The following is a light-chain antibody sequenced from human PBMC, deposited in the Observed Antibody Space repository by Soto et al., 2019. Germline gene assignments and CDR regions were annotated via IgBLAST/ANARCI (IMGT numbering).Light chain of an antibody. CDR3: SSYAGSNNYV. CDR1: SSDVGGYNY. V-gene: IGLV2-8*01. J-gene: IGLJ1*01. CDR2: EVS. Sequence: QSALTQSPSASGSPGQSVTISCPGTSSDVGGYNYVSWYQQHPGKAPKLMIYEVSKRPSGVPDRFSGSKSGNTASLTVSGLQAEDEADYYCSSYAGSNNYVFGTGTKLTVL.